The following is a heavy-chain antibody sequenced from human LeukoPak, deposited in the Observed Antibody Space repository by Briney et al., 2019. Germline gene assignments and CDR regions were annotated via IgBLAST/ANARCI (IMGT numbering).Heavy chain of an antibody. CDR1: GFTFSSYA. V-gene: IGHV3-48*04. D-gene: IGHD4-11*01. J-gene: IGHJ4*02. CDR2: ISSSSTI. CDR3: AREGMTTVTPIDY. Sequence: GGSLRLSCAASGFTFSSYAMSWVRQAPGKGLEWVSYISSSSTIYYAGSVKGRFTISRDNAKNSLYLQMNSLRAEDTAVYYCAREGMTTVTPIDYWGQGTLVTVSS.